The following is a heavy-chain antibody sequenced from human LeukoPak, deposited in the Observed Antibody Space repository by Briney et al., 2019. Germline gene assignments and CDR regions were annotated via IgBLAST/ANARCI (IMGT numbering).Heavy chain of an antibody. CDR2: VNSDGSTT. CDR3: ARGYYSSSRIDY. J-gene: IGHJ4*02. CDR1: GFPFSNYW. D-gene: IGHD6-13*01. V-gene: IGHV3-74*01. Sequence: GGSLRLSCAASGFPFSNYWMHWVRQAPGKGLVWVSRVNSDGSTTNYADSVKGRFTISRDDAENTLYMRMNSLRPEDTAVYYCARGYYSSSRIDYWGQGTLVTVSS.